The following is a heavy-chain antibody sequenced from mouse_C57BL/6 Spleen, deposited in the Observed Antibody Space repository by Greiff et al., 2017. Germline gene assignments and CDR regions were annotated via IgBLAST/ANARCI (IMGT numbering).Heavy chain of an antibody. CDR2: SRNKANDYTT. CDR1: GFTFSDFY. CDR3: ARDARGDCELFSYWYVDV. V-gene: IGHV7-1*01. Sequence: EVKLMESGGGLVQSGRSLRLSCATSGFTFSDFYMEWVRQAPGKGLEWIAASRNKANDYTTEYSASVKGRFIVSRDTSQSILYLQMNALRAEDTAIYYCARDARGDCELFSYWYVDVWGTGTTVTVSS. D-gene: IGHD2-4*01. J-gene: IGHJ1*03.